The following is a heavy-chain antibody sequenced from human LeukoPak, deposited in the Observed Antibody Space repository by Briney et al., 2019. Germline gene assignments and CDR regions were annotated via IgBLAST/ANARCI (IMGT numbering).Heavy chain of an antibody. J-gene: IGHJ4*02. CDR2: LSGSGGST. CDR3: AEGRDSGRYWGVDY. Sequence: PGGSLRLSCAASGFTFSNYAMSWVRQAPGKGLEWVSALSGSGGSTYYADSVKGRFTISRDNSKNTLYLQMNSLRAEDTAVYYCAEGRDSGRYWGVDYWGQGTLVTVSS. CDR1: GFTFSNYA. D-gene: IGHD1-26*01. V-gene: IGHV3-23*01.